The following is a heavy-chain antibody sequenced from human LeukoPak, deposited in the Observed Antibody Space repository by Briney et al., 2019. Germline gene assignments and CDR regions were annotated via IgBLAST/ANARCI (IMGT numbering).Heavy chain of an antibody. J-gene: IGHJ5*02. CDR1: GGSFSGYY. D-gene: IGHD3-10*01. CDR3: ARDMVRGRGWFDP. V-gene: IGHV4-34*01. CDR2: INHSGST. Sequence: TSETLSLTCAVYGGSFSGYYWSWIRQPPGKGLEWIGEINHSGSTYYNPSLKSRVTISVDTSKNQFSLKLSSVTAADTAVYYCARDMVRGRGWFDPWGQGTLVTVSS.